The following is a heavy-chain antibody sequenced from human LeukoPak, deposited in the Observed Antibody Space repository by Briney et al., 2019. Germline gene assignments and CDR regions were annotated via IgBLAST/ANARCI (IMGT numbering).Heavy chain of an antibody. Sequence: SQTLSLTCTVSGGSISSGSYYWSWIRQPAGKGLEWIGRIYTSGSTNYNPSLKSRVTISVDTSKNQFSLKLSSVAAADTAVYYCARVVVFTVDDYGDSTAYFDYWGQGTLVTVSS. CDR1: GGSISSGSYY. J-gene: IGHJ4*02. CDR2: IYTSGST. CDR3: ARVVVFTVDDYGDSTAYFDY. D-gene: IGHD4-17*01. V-gene: IGHV4-61*02.